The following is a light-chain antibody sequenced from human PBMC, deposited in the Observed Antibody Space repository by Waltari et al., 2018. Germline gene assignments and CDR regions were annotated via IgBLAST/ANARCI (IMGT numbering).Light chain of an antibody. V-gene: IGKV3-15*01. CDR3: QQYSDGYT. CDR1: RSVRNN. J-gene: IGKJ2*01. Sequence: ETVLTQSPVPLSASPGEGATLPCWASRSVRNNVAWFQQKPGQAPRLLIYGASTRATGIPARFSGSGAGTDFSLTISGLQSEDFAVYYCQQYSDGYTFGQGTKLEIK. CDR2: GAS.